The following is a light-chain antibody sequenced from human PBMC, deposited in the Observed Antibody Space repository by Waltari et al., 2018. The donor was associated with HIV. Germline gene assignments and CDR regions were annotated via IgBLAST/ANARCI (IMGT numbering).Light chain of an antibody. CDR2: EVS. J-gene: IGLJ2*01. V-gene: IGLV2-14*01. Sequence: QSALTQPASVSGSPGQSIAISCTGSTSDIGAYHYLSWFQQPPGKAPKLIIFEVSNRPSGVSNRFSGSKSGNTASLTISGLQAEDEADYYCSTYTGRGTDTVLFAGGTKLTVL. CDR3: STYTGRGTDTVL. CDR1: TSDIGAYHY.